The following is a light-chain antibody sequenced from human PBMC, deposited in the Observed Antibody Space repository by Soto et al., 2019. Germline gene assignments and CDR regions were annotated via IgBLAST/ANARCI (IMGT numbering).Light chain of an antibody. Sequence: QSALTQPASVSGSPGQSITISCIGTSSDIGGYNYVSWYQQHPGKAPQLIIYDVTNRPSGVSHRFSGSKSGNTASLTISGLQAEDEADYHCSSYASKTRMVFGGGTKVTVL. J-gene: IGLJ2*01. CDR3: SSYASKTRMV. CDR1: SSDIGGYNY. CDR2: DVT. V-gene: IGLV2-14*03.